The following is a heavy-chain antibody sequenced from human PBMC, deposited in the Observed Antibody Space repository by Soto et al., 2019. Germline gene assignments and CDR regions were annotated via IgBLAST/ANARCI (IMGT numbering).Heavy chain of an antibody. V-gene: IGHV1-8*01. J-gene: IGHJ5*02. Sequence: ASVKVSCKASGYTFTSYDINWVRQATGQGLEWMGWMNPNSGNTGYAQKFQGRVTMTRNTSIGTAYMELSSLRSEDTAVYYCARAVDCSSTSCYSWFDPWGQGTLVTVSS. CDR1: GYTFTSYD. CDR2: MNPNSGNT. CDR3: ARAVDCSSTSCYSWFDP. D-gene: IGHD2-2*02.